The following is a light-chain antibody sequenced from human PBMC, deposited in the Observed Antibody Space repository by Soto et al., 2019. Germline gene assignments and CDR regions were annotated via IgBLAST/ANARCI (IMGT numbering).Light chain of an antibody. V-gene: IGKV1-5*03. CDR1: QSIKNW. J-gene: IGKJ3*01. CDR2: KAS. CDR3: QQYNSYSQFT. Sequence: DIQMTQSPSTLAASVGDRFTIACRASQSIKNWFAWYQQKPGEAPKLLIYKASTLESGVPSRFSGSGSGTEFTLTISCLQPDDVATYYCQQYNSYSQFTFGPGTKVDIK.